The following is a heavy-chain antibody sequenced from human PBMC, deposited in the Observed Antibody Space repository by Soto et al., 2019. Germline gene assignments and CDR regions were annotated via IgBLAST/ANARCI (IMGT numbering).Heavy chain of an antibody. CDR2: ISSSSSYT. V-gene: IGHV3-11*05. CDR1: EFTFSYYY. D-gene: IGHD5-12*01. J-gene: IGHJ4*02. CDR3: ARDHHRYSGYDYVDY. Sequence: PGGSLILSCAASEFTFSYYYMSWIRQEPGKGLEWVSYISSSSSYTNYADSVKGRFTISRDNAKNSLYLQMNSLRAEDTAVYYCARDHHRYSGYDYVDYWGQGTLVTVSS.